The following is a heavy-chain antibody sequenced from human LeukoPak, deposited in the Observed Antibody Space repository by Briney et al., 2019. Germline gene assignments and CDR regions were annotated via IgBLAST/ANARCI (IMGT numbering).Heavy chain of an antibody. V-gene: IGHV4-38-2*02. Sequence: SETLSLTCTVSGYSISSGYYWGWIRQPPGKGLEWIGTIYHTGSTNYNPSLKSRVTISVDTSKNQFSLKLSSVTAADTAVYYCARHSSGWYYYYYYMDVWGKGTTVTISS. CDR2: IYHTGST. CDR3: ARHSSGWYYYYYYMDV. D-gene: IGHD6-19*01. CDR1: GYSISSGYY. J-gene: IGHJ6*03.